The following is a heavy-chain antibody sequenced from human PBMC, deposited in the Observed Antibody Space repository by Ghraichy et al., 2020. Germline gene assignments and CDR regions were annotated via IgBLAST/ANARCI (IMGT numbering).Heavy chain of an antibody. CDR1: GGSISSSSYY. J-gene: IGHJ4*02. V-gene: IGHV4-39*01. CDR3: ARLRGSREVVVY. CDR2: IYYSGST. D-gene: IGHD1-26*01. Sequence: SETLSLTCTVSGGSISSSSYYWGWIRQPPGKGLEWIGSIYYSGSTYYNPSLKSRVTISVDTSKNQFSLKLSSVTAADTAVYYCARLRGSREVVVYWGQGTLVTVSS.